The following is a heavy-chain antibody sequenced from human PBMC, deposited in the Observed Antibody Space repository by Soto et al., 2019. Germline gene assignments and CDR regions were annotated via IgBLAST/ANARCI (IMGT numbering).Heavy chain of an antibody. Sequence: EVQLVESGGGLVQPGGSLRLSCAASGFTVSSNYMSWVRQAPGKGLEWVSVIYSGGSTYYADSVKGRFTISRHNSKNTLYLQMNSLRAEDTAVYYCARDGFWGGTWYFDLWGRGTLVTVSS. V-gene: IGHV3-53*04. CDR2: IYSGGST. CDR3: ARDGFWGGTWYFDL. D-gene: IGHD2-15*01. CDR1: GFTVSSNY. J-gene: IGHJ2*01.